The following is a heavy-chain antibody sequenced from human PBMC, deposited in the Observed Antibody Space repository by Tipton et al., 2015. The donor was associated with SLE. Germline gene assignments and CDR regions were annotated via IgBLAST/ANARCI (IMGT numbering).Heavy chain of an antibody. J-gene: IGHJ6*03. CDR3: ARVGRLTIGTTSYSYYMDV. CDR1: GGSISSSSYY. CDR2: IYYSGST. Sequence: TLSLTCTVSGGSISSSSYYWGWIRQPPGKGLEWIGSIYYSGSTYYNPSLKSRVTISVDTSKNQFSLKLSSVTAADTAVYYCARVGRLTIGTTSYSYYMDVWGKGTTVTVSS. D-gene: IGHD1-1*01. V-gene: IGHV4-39*07.